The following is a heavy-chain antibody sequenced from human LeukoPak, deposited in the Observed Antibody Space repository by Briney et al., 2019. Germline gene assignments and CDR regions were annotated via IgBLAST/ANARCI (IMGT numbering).Heavy chain of an antibody. CDR1: RFTFSSYW. J-gene: IGHJ3*01. CDR2: INSDGRST. Sequence: PGGSLTLSCAASRFTFSSYWMHWVRQAPGKGRVWVSRINSDGRSTDYADSVKGRFTISRDNAKNTLYLQMNSLRAEDTAVYYCARGKQYFYDSSGTSFGSFDVWGEGTMVTVSS. D-gene: IGHD3-22*01. CDR3: ARGKQYFYDSSGTSFGSFDV. V-gene: IGHV3-74*01.